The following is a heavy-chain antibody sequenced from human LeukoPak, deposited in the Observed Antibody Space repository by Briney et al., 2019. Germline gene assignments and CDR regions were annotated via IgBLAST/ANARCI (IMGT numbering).Heavy chain of an antibody. J-gene: IGHJ4*02. D-gene: IGHD3-22*01. CDR1: GSTFSSHS. CDR2: ISSSSSTI. CDR3: ARGAYYYED. V-gene: IGHV3-48*01. Sequence: GGSLRLSCAASGSTFSSHSMNWVRQAPGKGLEWVSYISSSSSTIYYADSVKGRFTISRDNAKNSLYLEMNSLRAEDTAVYYCARGAYYYEDWGQGTLVTVSS.